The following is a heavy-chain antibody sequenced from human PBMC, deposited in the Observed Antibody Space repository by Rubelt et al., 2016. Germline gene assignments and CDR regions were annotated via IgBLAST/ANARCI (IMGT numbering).Heavy chain of an antibody. CDR2: ISYDGSNK. J-gene: IGHJ6*02. Sequence: GFTFSSYGMHWVRQAPGKGLEWVAVISYDGSNKYYADSVKGRFTISRDNSENTLYLQMNNLGVEDTAVYYCARDLSRGSYYPYYYYVMDVWGRGTTVTVSS. D-gene: IGHD1-26*01. V-gene: IGHV3-30*03. CDR1: GFTFSSYG. CDR3: ARDLSRGSYYPYYYYVMDV.